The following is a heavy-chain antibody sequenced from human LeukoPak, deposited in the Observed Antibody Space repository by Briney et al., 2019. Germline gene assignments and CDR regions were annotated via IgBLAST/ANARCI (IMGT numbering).Heavy chain of an antibody. CDR1: GFTFDDYG. D-gene: IGHD1-26*01. V-gene: IGHV3-20*04. CDR2: INWNGGST. Sequence: PGGSLRLSCAASGFTFDDYGMSWVRQAPGKALEWVSGINWNGGSTGYADSVKGRFTISRDNAKNSLYLQMNSLRAEDTALYYCARVIVGATKDYYYYYYMDVWGKGTTVTVSS. J-gene: IGHJ6*03. CDR3: ARVIVGATKDYYYYYYMDV.